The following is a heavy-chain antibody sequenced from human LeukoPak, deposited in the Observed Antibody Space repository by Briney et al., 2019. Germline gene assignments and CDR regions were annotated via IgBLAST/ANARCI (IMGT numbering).Heavy chain of an antibody. CDR2: ICGSGDST. CDR1: GFTFTGSV. D-gene: IGHD3-22*01. J-gene: IGHJ3*02. CDR3: AKDLRSSGYLDAFDI. Sequence: GGSLRLSCAASGFTFTGSVMHWLRQAPGKGLEWVSVICGSGDSTYYADSVKGRFTISRDNAKNTLYLQMNSLRAEDTAVYYCAKDLRSSGYLDAFDIWGQGTMVTVSS. V-gene: IGHV3-23*01.